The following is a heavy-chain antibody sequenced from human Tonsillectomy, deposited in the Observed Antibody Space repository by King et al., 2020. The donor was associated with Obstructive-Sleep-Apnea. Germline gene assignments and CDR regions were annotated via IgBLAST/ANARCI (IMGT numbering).Heavy chain of an antibody. CDR3: ARGVRNTVVVATAVKYNLDV. CDR2: INHSGGT. V-gene: IGHV4-34*01. Sequence: VQLQQWGAGLLKASETLSLTCAVSSGSFNDHFWSWIRQFPGKGLEWIGEINHSGGTNYSPSLRGRVTISLDTSKNQFSLRLTPVTAADTAVYFCARGVRNTVVVATAVKYNLDVWGQGTTVIVSS. CDR1: SGSFNDHF. J-gene: IGHJ6*02. D-gene: IGHD2-2*01.